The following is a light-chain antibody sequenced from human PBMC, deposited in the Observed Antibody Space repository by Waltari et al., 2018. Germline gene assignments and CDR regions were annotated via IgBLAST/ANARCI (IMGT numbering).Light chain of an antibody. CDR1: QSPVHRDGKTY. CDR3: MQATLWPRA. CDR2: KVS. J-gene: IGKJ2*01. V-gene: IGKV2-30*02. Sequence: DVVMTQSPLSLPVTLGQPASISSTSSQSPVHRDGKTYVNWFQQRTGQSPRRLIYKVSNRDSGVPDRFSGSGSGTDVTLRISSVEAEDVGVYYCMQATLWPRAFGQGTKLEIK.